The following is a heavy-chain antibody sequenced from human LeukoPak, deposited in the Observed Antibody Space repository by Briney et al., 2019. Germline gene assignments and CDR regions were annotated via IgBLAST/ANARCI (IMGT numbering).Heavy chain of an antibody. CDR1: GGSISSSSYY. D-gene: IGHD3-22*01. CDR3: AREDYDSSGYYDNWFDP. V-gene: IGHV4-39*07. CDR2: IYYSGST. Sequence: PSETLSLTCTVSGGSISSSSYYWGWIRQPPGKGLEWIGSIYYSGSTYYNPSLKSRVTISVDTSKNQFSLKLSSVTAADTAVYYCAREDYDSSGYYDNWFDPWGQGTLVTVSS. J-gene: IGHJ5*02.